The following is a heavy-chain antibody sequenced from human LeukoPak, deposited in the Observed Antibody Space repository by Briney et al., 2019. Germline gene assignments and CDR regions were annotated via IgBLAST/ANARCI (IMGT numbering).Heavy chain of an antibody. CDR1: GFTVSNNY. J-gene: IGHJ4*02. D-gene: IGHD3-16*01. Sequence: GGSLSLSCAASGFTVSNNYMSWVRQAPGKGLEWVSVIYSDDNKYYVESVKCRFTISRDNSKNTLFLQMNRLRAEDTVVYYCSGRRVLDASFDYWGQGTLVTVSS. CDR3: SGRRVLDASFDY. V-gene: IGHV3-66*02. CDR2: IYSDDNK.